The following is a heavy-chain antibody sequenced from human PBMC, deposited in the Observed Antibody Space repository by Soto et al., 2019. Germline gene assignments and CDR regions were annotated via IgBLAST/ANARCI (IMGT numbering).Heavy chain of an antibody. Sequence: LRLSCVASGFTFSSYAMSWVRQAPGKGLEWVSSIVGSGGRTYYADSVQGRFTISRDNSKNTLYLQMNSLGAEDTAIFYCAKAPVPDYTAYGSCGFELWGRGTLVTVSS. CDR1: GFTFSSYA. D-gene: IGHD4-4*01. V-gene: IGHV3-23*01. CDR3: AKAPVPDYTAYGSCGFEL. J-gene: IGHJ1*01. CDR2: IVGSGGRT.